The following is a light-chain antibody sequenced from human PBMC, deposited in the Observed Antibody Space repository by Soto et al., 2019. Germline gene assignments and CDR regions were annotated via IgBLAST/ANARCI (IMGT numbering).Light chain of an antibody. CDR2: DAS. J-gene: IGKJ4*01. Sequence: FAPGERASLSCMASQSGSRYLAWYQQKPGQAPRLLIYDASNRATGIPARFSGSGSGTDFTLTISSLEPEDFAVYYCQQRSNWFLTFGGGTKVDIK. CDR1: QSGSRY. V-gene: IGKV3-11*01. CDR3: QQRSNWFLT.